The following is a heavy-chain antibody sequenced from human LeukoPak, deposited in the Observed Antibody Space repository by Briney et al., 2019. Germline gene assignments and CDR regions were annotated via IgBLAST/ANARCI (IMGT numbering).Heavy chain of an antibody. Sequence: GGSLRLSCVASGFNFNSYPRHWVRQAPGKGLEWVGLISFDGSDKSYADSVEGRFTTPRDNSKNTLYLQMNSLSAEDTAVYYCARVLGFGSPPAYWGQGTQVFVSS. CDR3: ARVLGFGSPPAY. D-gene: IGHD3-10*01. V-gene: IGHV3-30*04. CDR1: GFNFNSYP. J-gene: IGHJ4*02. CDR2: ISFDGSDK.